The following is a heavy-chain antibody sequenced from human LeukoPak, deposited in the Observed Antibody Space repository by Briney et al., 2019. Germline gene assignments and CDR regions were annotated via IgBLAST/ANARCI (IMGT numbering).Heavy chain of an antibody. V-gene: IGHV3-30*02. CDR2: IRYDGSNK. CDR1: GFTFSSYG. J-gene: IGHJ4*02. Sequence: PGGSLRLSCAASGFTFSSYGMHWVRQAPGKGLEWVAFIRYDGSNKYYADSVKGRFTISRDNSKNTLYLQMNSLREEETAVYYCAKDAGGWFRGSXFDYWGQGXLVTVSS. CDR3: AKDAGGWFRGSXFDY. D-gene: IGHD6-19*01.